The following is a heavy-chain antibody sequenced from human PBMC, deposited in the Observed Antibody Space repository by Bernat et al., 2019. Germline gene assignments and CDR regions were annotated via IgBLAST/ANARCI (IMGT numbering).Heavy chain of an antibody. CDR3: ARSGDYLPRTNWFDP. CDR1: GYTFTGYY. CDR2: INPNSGGT. J-gene: IGHJ5*02. D-gene: IGHD2-21*02. V-gene: IGHV1-2*04. Sequence: QVQLVQSGAEVKKPGASVKVSCKASGYTFTGYYMHWVRQAPGQGLEWMGWINPNSGGTNYAQKFQGWVTMTRATSISTAYMELGRLGSDDTAVYYCARSGDYLPRTNWFDPWGQGTLVTVSS.